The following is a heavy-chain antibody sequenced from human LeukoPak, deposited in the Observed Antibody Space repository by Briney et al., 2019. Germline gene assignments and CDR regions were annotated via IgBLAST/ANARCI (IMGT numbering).Heavy chain of an antibody. CDR1: GYSFTSYW. D-gene: IGHD3-22*01. Sequence: GESLKISCKGSGYSFTSYWIGWVRQMPGKGLEWMGIIYPGDSDTRYSPTFQGQVTISADKSTSTAYLQWSALKASDIAMYFCARLGLSLEYDYWGQGTLVTVSS. CDR3: ARLGLSLEYDY. J-gene: IGHJ4*02. V-gene: IGHV5-51*01. CDR2: IYPGDSDT.